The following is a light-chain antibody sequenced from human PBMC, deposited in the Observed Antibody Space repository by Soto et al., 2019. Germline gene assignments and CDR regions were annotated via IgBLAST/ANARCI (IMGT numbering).Light chain of an antibody. CDR2: EVS. CDR3: SSYPSSRDV. CDR1: SSDVGGYNY. J-gene: IGLJ1*01. Sequence: QSALTQPASVSGSPGQSITISCTGTSSDVGGYNYVSWYQQHPGKAPKLMIYEVSNRPSGVSNRFSGSKSGNKASLTISGLQAEDEADYYCSSYPSSRDVFGTGTKVTAL. V-gene: IGLV2-14*01.